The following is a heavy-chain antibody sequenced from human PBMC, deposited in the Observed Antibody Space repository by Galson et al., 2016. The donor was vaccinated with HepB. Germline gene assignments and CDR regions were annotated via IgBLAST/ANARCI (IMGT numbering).Heavy chain of an antibody. J-gene: IGHJ3*02. Sequence: SVKVSCKASGFTFSKSAVQWMRQSRGQRLEWIGWILVGSGNTNNPQRSQERVTFTRDMSTSTAYMELINLTSEDTAVYYCASGGVLDAYRIWGQGTLVTVSS. V-gene: IGHV1-58*01. CDR2: ILVGSGNT. D-gene: IGHD3-16*01. CDR3: ASGGVLDAYRI. CDR1: GFTFSKSA.